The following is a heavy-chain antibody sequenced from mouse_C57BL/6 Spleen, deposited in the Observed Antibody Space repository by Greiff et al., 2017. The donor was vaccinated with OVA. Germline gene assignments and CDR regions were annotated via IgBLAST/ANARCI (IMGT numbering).Heavy chain of an antibody. CDR2: FYPGSGSI. J-gene: IGHJ4*01. V-gene: IGHV1-62-2*01. D-gene: IGHD1-1*01. CDR3: ARHEDAYYGSSSYYAMDY. CDR1: GYTFTEYT. Sequence: VQLQQSGAELVKPGASVKLSCKASGYTFTEYTIHWVKQRSGQGLEWIGWFYPGSGSIKYNEKFKDKATLTADKSSSTVYMELSRLTSEDSAVYFCARHEDAYYGSSSYYAMDYGGQGTSVTVSS.